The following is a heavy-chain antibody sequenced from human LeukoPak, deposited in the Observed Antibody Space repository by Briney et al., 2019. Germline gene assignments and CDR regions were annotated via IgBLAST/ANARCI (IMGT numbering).Heavy chain of an antibody. Sequence: KTSETLSLTCAVYIESFSGYYWTWIRQPPGKGLEWIGGTTHSGSTNYNPSLKSRVTISVDTSKNQFSLKLSSLIAADTAVYYCARARGDLSLDYWGRGTPVTVSS. CDR3: ARARGDLSLDY. V-gene: IGHV4-34*01. CDR1: IESFSGYY. J-gene: IGHJ4*02. D-gene: IGHD2-21*02. CDR2: TTHSGST.